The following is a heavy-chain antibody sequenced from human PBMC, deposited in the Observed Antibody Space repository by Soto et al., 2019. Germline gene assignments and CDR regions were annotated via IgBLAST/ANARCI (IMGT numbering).Heavy chain of an antibody. J-gene: IGHJ6*02. V-gene: IGHV4-61*01. CDR1: GGSVSSGSYD. CDR2: IYYSGST. D-gene: IGHD2-15*01. Sequence: PPETLSPTCTVSGGSVSSGSYDWSWIRQPPGKGLEGIGYIYYSGSTNYNPSLKGRVTISVDTSKSQFSLKLSSVTAADTAVYYCARVPCSGGSCYPGAYGMDVWGQGTTVTVSS. CDR3: ARVPCSGGSCYPGAYGMDV.